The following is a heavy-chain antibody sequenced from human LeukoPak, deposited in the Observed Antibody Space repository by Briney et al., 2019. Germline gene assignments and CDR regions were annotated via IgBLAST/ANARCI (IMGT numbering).Heavy chain of an antibody. J-gene: IGHJ4*02. D-gene: IGHD3-10*01. Sequence: GGSLRLSCAASGFTFSSYEMNWVRQAPGKGLEWASYISSSGSTIYYADSVKGRFTISRDNAKNSLYLQMNSLRAEDTAVYYCARDWSYYGSGSFDYWGQGTLVTVSS. CDR3: ARDWSYYGSGSFDY. CDR1: GFTFSSYE. CDR2: ISSSGSTI. V-gene: IGHV3-48*03.